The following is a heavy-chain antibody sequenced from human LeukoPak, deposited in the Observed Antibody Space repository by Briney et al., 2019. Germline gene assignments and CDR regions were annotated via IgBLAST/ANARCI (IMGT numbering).Heavy chain of an antibody. CDR2: INHSGST. CDR1: GGSFSGYY. J-gene: IGHJ5*02. V-gene: IGHV4-34*01. CDR3: ARADKPRSIAAPWGFDP. D-gene: IGHD6-6*01. Sequence: SETLSLTCAVYGGSFSGYYWSWIRQPQGKGLEWIGEINHSGSTNYNPSLKSRVTISVDTSKNQFSLKLSSVTAADTAVYYCARADKPRSIAAPWGFDPWGQGTLVTVSS.